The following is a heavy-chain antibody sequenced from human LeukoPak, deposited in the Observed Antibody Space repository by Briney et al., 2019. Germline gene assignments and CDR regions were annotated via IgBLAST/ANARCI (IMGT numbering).Heavy chain of an antibody. CDR1: GGSISSYY. J-gene: IGHJ5*01. V-gene: IGHV4-59*01. CDR3: ARTSQRGYCSSGYCSGWFDS. Sequence: PSETLSLTCTVSGGSISSYYWSWIRQPPGKGLEWIGFIYYSGSTNYSPSLQSRVTISVDTSKNQFSLKLRSVTAADTAVYYCARTSQRGYCSSGYCSGWFDSWGPGTLVTVSS. D-gene: IGHD2-15*01. CDR2: IYYSGST.